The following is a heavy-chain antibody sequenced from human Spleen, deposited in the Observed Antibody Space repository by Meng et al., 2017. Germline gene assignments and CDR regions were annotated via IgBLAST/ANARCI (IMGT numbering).Heavy chain of an antibody. V-gene: IGHV1-3*01. J-gene: IGHJ4*02. D-gene: IGHD2-21*02. CDR3: ARTTVTGYFDY. CDR2: ISAANGNT. CDR1: GYSFITYA. Sequence: QVQLVHSGAEVKKPGASMKVSCKASGYSFITYAMHWVRQAPGQRLEWMGWISAANGNTKYSQKFQGRVTITRDTSANTAYMELSSLRSEDTAFYYCARTTVTGYFDYWGQGTLVTVSS.